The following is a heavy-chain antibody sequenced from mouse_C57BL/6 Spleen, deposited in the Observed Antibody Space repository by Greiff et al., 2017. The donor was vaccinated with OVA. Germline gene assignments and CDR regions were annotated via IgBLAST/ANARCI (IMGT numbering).Heavy chain of an antibody. CDR3: AREVIITTGVATRYFDV. Sequence: QVQLKQPGAELVRPGSSVKLSCKASGYTFTSYWMHWVKQRPIQGLEWIGNIDPSDSETHYNQKFKDKATLTVDKSSSTAYMQLSSLTSEDSAVYYWAREVIITTGVATRYFDVWGTGTTVTVSS. V-gene: IGHV1-52*01. CDR2: IDPSDSET. J-gene: IGHJ1*03. CDR1: GYTFTSYW. D-gene: IGHD1-1*01.